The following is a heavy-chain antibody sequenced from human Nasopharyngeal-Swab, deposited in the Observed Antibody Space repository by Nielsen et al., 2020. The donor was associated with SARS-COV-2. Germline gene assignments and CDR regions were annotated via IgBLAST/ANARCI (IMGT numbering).Heavy chain of an antibody. D-gene: IGHD1-26*01. CDR1: GFTFSSHY. CDR3: AREGVLGAIDDAFDI. J-gene: IGHJ3*02. Sequence: GGSLRLSCAASGFTFSSHYMTWVRQAPGKGLEWVANIKQDGSVKHYVDSVKGRFSISRDDAKNSLYLQLNSLRAEDTAVYYCAREGVLGAIDDAFDIWGQGTMVTVSS. V-gene: IGHV3-7*04. CDR2: IKQDGSVK.